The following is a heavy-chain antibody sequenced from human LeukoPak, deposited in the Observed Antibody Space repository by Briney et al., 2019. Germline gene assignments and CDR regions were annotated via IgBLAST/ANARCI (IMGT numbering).Heavy chain of an antibody. CDR3: VRVAGYSGYDPRGYFDY. CDR1: GYTFTSYY. V-gene: IGHV1-2*02. D-gene: IGHD5-12*01. Sequence: ASVKVSCKASGYTFTSYYMHWVRQAPGQGLEWMGWINFNSGATNYAQKFQGRVTMTRDTSISTEYMELSGLRSDDTAVYFCVRVAGYSGYDPRGYFDYWGQGTLVTVSS. CDR2: INFNSGAT. J-gene: IGHJ4*02.